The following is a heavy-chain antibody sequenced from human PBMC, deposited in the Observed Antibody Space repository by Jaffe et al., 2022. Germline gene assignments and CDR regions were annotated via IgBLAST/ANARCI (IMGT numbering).Heavy chain of an antibody. CDR1: GFTFSNYW. CDR3: VRDLTGDRAPPI. CDR2: ITQDGRTA. J-gene: IGHJ3*02. V-gene: IGHV3-7*01. D-gene: IGHD7-27*01. Sequence: EAQLVQSGGGLAQPGGSLRLSCRASGFTFSNYWMSWVRQAPGKGLEWVAMITQDGRTAYYADSVKGRFTISTDNTENSLHLHLSSLRAEDTAIYYCVRDLTGDRAPPIWGQGTMVTVSS.